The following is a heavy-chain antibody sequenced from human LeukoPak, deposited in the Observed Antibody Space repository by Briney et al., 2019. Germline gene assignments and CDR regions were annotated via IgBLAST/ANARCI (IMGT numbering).Heavy chain of an antibody. CDR3: ARGGIVGANGYYYYYGMDV. CDR2: MNPNSGNT. Sequence: ASVKVSCKASGYTFTSYDINWVRQATGQGLEWMGWMNPNSGNTGYAQKFQGRVTMTRNTSISTAYMELSSLRSDDTAVYYCARGGIVGANGYYYYYGMDVWGQGTTVTVSS. CDR1: GYTFTSYD. J-gene: IGHJ6*02. V-gene: IGHV1-8*01. D-gene: IGHD1-26*01.